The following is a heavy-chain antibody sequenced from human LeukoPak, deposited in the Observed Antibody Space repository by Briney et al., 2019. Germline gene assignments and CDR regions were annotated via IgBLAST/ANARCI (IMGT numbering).Heavy chain of an antibody. CDR2: INPHSGGT. J-gene: IGHJ5*02. Sequence: ASVKVSCTASGYTFTGYYMHWVRQAPGQGLEWMGRINPHSGGTNYAQKFQGRVTMTRDTSISTAYMELSRLRSDDTAVYYCARGSIAAAPHHWGQGTLVTVSS. V-gene: IGHV1-2*06. CDR1: GYTFTGYY. D-gene: IGHD6-13*01. CDR3: ARGSIAAAPHH.